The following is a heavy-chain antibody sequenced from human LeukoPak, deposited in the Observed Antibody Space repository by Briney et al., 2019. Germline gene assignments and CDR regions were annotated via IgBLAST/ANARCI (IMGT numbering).Heavy chain of an antibody. CDR1: GFTFSDYS. D-gene: IGHD3-22*01. V-gene: IGHV3-48*04. CDR3: ARDLGYDSSGEAY. J-gene: IGHJ4*02. Sequence: GGSLRLSCAASGFTFSDYSMNWVRQAPGKGLEWVSYISSSGSTIYYADSVKGRFTISRDNAKNSLYLQMNSLRAEDTAVYYCARDLGYDSSGEAYWGQGTLVTVSS. CDR2: ISSSGSTI.